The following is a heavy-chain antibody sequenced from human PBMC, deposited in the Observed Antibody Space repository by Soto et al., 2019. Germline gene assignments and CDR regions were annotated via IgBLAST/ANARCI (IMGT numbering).Heavy chain of an antibody. CDR3: ARDRVESGYPEYFQH. CDR1: GFTVSSNY. CDR2: IYSGGST. J-gene: IGHJ1*01. D-gene: IGHD3-22*01. Sequence: EVQLVESGGGLIQPGGSLRLSCAASGFTVSSNYMSWVRQAPGKGLEWVSVIYSGGSTYYADSVKGRFTISRDNSKNTRYLQMISLTAEDTAVYYCARDRVESGYPEYFQHWGQGTLVTVSS. V-gene: IGHV3-53*01.